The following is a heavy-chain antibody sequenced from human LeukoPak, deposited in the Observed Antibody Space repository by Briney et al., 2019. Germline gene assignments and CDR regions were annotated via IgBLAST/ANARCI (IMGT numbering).Heavy chain of an antibody. Sequence: AGGSLRLSCAASGFTFSSYGMHWVRQAPGKGLEWVAVIWYDGSSKYYADSVKGRFTISRDNSKNTLYLQMNSLRAEDTAVYYCAREVAGPGAFDYWGQGTLVTVSS. CDR1: GFTFSSYG. D-gene: IGHD6-19*01. J-gene: IGHJ4*02. V-gene: IGHV3-33*01. CDR3: AREVAGPGAFDY. CDR2: IWYDGSSK.